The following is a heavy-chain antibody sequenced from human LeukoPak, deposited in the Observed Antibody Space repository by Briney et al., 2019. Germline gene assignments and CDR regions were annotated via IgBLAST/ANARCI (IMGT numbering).Heavy chain of an antibody. CDR2: IYYSGSS. CDR3: ASSYGDLYYFDY. D-gene: IGHD4-17*01. CDR1: GGSISSGDYY. Sequence: PSETLSLTCTVSGGSISSGDYYWSWIRQPPGKGLEWIGYIYYSGSSYYNPSLKSRVTISLDTSKNQFSLKLSPVTAADTAVYSCASSYGDLYYFDYWGQGTLVTVSS. J-gene: IGHJ4*02. V-gene: IGHV4-30-4*01.